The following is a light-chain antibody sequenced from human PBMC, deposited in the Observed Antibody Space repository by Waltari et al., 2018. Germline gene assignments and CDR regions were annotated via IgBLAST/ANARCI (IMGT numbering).Light chain of an antibody. CDR3: QKYDRLPAT. V-gene: IGKV3-20*01. CDR1: QSVSGF. CDR2: GAS. J-gene: IGKJ1*01. Sequence: SCRASQSVSGFLAWDQQKPGQAPRLLIYGASTRATGIPDRFSGSGSGTDFSLTISRLEPEDFAVYYCQKYDRLPATFGQGTKVEIK.